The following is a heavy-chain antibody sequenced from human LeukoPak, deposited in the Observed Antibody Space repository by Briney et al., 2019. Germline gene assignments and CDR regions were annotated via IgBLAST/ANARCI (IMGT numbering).Heavy chain of an antibody. J-gene: IGHJ6*03. D-gene: IGHD6-6*01. V-gene: IGHV3-20*04. CDR3: ARSARPGYYYYYMDV. Sequence: PGGSLRLSCAASGFTFDDYGMSWVRQAPGKGLEWVSGINWNGGSTGYADSVKGRFTISRDNAKNSLYLQMNSLRAEDTTLYYCARSARPGYYYYYMDVWGKGTTVTVSS. CDR1: GFTFDDYG. CDR2: INWNGGST.